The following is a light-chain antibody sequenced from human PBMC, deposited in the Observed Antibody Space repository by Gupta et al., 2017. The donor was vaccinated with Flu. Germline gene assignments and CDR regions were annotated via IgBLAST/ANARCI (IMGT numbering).Light chain of an antibody. V-gene: IGLV2-14*01. Sequence: SALTQPASVSGSPGQSNAISFTGSNSDVGGYNVVSWYQPYPGKAPKLLIYEVTKRPAGVAGRFSASKSGNTASLTIAVHAEEDAADYYGDSDTTSSNLVFGGGTKLTVL. CDR3: DSDTTSSNLV. J-gene: IGLJ3*02. CDR1: NSDVGGYNV. CDR2: EVT.